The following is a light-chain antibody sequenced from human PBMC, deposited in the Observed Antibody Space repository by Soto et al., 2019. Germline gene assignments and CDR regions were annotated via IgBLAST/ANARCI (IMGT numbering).Light chain of an antibody. Sequence: EIVMTQSPATLSVSPGERVTLSCRASQSISSTLAWHQQRPGQAPRLLIYGVSTRATGIPARFSGSGSGTEFTLTISSLQSEDFAVYYCQKYNDWPPSWTFGQGTKVDI. J-gene: IGKJ1*01. CDR3: QKYNDWPPSWT. CDR1: QSISST. V-gene: IGKV3-15*01. CDR2: GVS.